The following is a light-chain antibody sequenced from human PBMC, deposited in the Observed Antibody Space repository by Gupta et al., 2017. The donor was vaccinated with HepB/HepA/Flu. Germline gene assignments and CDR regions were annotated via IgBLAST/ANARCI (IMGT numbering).Light chain of an antibody. CDR2: GAS. CDR1: QCVLYSANNKNC. CDR3: QQHYSTPLT. V-gene: IGKV4-1*01. J-gene: IGKJ4*01. Sequence: DIVMIQSPASLAVSLSEGTTINRKSSQCVLYSANNKNCLTWYQQKPGQPPKLLIYGASTRESGVPDRFSGSGSGTDFTLTISTLQAEDVAVYYCQQHYSTPLTFGGGTKVEIK.